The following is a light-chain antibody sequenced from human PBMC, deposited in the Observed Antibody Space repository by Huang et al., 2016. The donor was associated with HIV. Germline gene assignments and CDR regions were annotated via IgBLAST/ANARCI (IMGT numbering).Light chain of an antibody. CDR2: GAS. CDR3: QQYNKGYT. J-gene: IGKJ2*01. V-gene: IGKV3-15*01. CDR1: RSVGSS. Sequence: EIMMAQSPATLSVSPGERATLSCRASRSVGSSLAWYQQKPGQAPRLLLCGASTRATGIPGRFSGSGSGTQVTLTINSLQSEDFALYFCQQYNKGYTFGQGTKLDI.